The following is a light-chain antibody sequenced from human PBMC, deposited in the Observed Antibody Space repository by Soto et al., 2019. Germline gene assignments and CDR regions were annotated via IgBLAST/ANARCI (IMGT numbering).Light chain of an antibody. V-gene: IGLV2-14*01. J-gene: IGLJ2*01. CDR3: NAYTSSSTRV. CDR1: SSDVGGSNY. Sequence: QSALTQPASVSGSPGQSITISCTGTSSDVGGSNYVSWYQQHPGKAPKLMIYEVNNRPSGVSNRFSGSKSGNTASLTISGLQAEDEADYYCNAYTSSSTRVFGGGTKVTVL. CDR2: EVN.